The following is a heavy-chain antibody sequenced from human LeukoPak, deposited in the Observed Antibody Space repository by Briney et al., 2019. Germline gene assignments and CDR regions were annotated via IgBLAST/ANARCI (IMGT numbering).Heavy chain of an antibody. CDR3: ARGVVSSGYYFPSSFDY. D-gene: IGHD3-22*01. CDR1: GGSISSYY. Sequence: PSETLSLTCTVSGGSISSYYWSWIRQPPGKGLEWIGYIYYSGSTNYNPSLKSRVTISVDTSKNQFSLKLSSVTAADTAVHYCARGVVSSGYYFPSSFDYWGQGTLVTVSS. CDR2: IYYSGST. J-gene: IGHJ4*02. V-gene: IGHV4-59*01.